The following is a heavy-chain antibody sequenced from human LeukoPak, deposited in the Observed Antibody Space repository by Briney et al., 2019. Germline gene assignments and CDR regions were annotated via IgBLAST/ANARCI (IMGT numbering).Heavy chain of an antibody. D-gene: IGHD2-15*01. Sequence: SETLSLTCTVSDGSISTYHWSWIRQPPGKGLEWIGYIYYSGSTNYNPSLKSRVTISVDTSKNQFSLKLSSVTAADTAVYYCARVTRDAFDIWGQGTMVTVSS. V-gene: IGHV4-59*01. CDR2: IYYSGST. J-gene: IGHJ3*02. CDR1: DGSISTYH. CDR3: ARVTRDAFDI.